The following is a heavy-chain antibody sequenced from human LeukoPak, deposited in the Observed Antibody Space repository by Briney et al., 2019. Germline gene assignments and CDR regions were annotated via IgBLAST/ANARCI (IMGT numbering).Heavy chain of an antibody. CDR1: GFTFSSYS. CDR3: ARDSSGLTQRDFDY. J-gene: IGHJ4*02. Sequence: GGSLRLSCAASGFTFSSYSMNWVHQAPGKGLEWVSYISSSSSTIYYADSVKGRFTISRHNAKNSLYLQMNSLRAEDTAVYYCARDSSGLTQRDFDYWGQGTLVTVSS. CDR2: ISSSSSTI. D-gene: IGHD6-19*01. V-gene: IGHV3-48*04.